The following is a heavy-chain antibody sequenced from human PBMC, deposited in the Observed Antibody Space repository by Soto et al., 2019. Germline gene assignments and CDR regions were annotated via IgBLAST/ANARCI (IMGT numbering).Heavy chain of an antibody. J-gene: IGHJ3*02. Sequence: QVQLVESGGGVVQPGRSLRLSCAASGFTFSSYAMHWVRQAPGKGLEWVAVISYDGSNKYYADSVKGRFTISRDNSKNTLYLQMNSLRAEDTAVYYCARGVSAFDIWGQGKMVTVSS. CDR1: GFTFSSYA. V-gene: IGHV3-30-3*01. CDR3: ARGVSAFDI. CDR2: ISYDGSNK. D-gene: IGHD6-6*01.